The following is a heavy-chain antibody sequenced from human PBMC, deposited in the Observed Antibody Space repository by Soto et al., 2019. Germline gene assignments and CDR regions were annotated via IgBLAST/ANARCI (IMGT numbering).Heavy chain of an antibody. V-gene: IGHV5-51*01. CDR2: IYPGDSET. D-gene: IGHD4-4*01. CDR3: ARIGYSYSPFDY. CDR1: GYSFSSYS. J-gene: IGHJ4*02. Sequence: PGESLKISCEGSGYSFSSYSIGWVRQMPGKGLEWMGIIYPGDSETRYSPSFRVQVTISVDKTISSAYLQWSSLKASDSAMYFCARIGYSYSPFDYWGQGTLVTVSS.